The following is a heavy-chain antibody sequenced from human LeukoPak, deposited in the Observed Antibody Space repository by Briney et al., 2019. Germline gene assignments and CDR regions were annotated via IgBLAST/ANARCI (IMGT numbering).Heavy chain of an antibody. CDR2: ISWDGGST. V-gene: IGHV3-43D*03. J-gene: IGHJ4*02. Sequence: HPGGSLRLSCAATGFTFDDYAMHWVRHAPGKGLEWVSLISWDGGSTYYADSVEGRFTISRDNSKNSLYLQMNSLRAEDTALYYCAKGGDSSGWLTIDYWGQGTLVTVSS. CDR1: GFTFDDYA. CDR3: AKGGDSSGWLTIDY. D-gene: IGHD6-19*01.